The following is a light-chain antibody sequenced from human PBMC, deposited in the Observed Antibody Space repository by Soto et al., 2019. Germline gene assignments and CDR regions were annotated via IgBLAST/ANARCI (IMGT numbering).Light chain of an antibody. Sequence: DIRCTQSQSSLSCSLVDIVTIACRASQSVSAFLNWYQQKPGKAPKLLIYAASSLESGIPSRFSGSGSGTDFTLTISTLQPEDFATYYCQQCDTTPRTFGQGTKVDIK. J-gene: IGKJ1*01. CDR2: AAS. CDR3: QQCDTTPRT. V-gene: IGKV1-39*01. CDR1: QSVSAF.